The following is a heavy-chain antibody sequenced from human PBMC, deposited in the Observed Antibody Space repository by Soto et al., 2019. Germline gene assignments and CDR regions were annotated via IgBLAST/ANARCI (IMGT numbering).Heavy chain of an antibody. J-gene: IGHJ4*02. V-gene: IGHV3-7*03. D-gene: IGHD1-26*01. CDR3: ASVGGPQNLVSWNAMDY. CDR2: ISQDGRER. Sequence: GGSLRLSCEVSGFSFESYWMTWVRQGPGKGLEWVASISQDGRERYYVDSVEGRFTVSRDNAKNSLGLQMNSLRADDTAVYYCASVGGPQNLVSWNAMDYWGQGTRVTVSS. CDR1: GFSFESYW.